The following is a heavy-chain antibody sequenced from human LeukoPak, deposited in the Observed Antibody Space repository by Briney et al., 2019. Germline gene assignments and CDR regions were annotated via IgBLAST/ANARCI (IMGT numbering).Heavy chain of an antibody. V-gene: IGHV4-4*02. J-gene: IGHJ4*02. CDR1: GGSISSTNW. CDR3: ATGDCATTGCHATGFFDS. D-gene: IGHD2-2*01. Sequence: PSGTLSLTCAVSGGSISSTNWWSWVRQPPGKGLEWIGEIYDSGSSNYNPSLKSRVTVSVDRSKNQFSLKLSSVTAADTAVYYCATGDCATTGCHATGFFDSWGQGILVTVSS. CDR2: IYDSGSS.